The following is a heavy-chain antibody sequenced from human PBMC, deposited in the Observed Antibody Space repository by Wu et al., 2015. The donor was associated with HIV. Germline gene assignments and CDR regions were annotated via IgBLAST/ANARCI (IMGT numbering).Heavy chain of an antibody. J-gene: IGHJ4*02. V-gene: IGHV4-59*01. D-gene: IGHD3-22*01. CDR3: ARRFGDSSGYYLDY. CDR2: IYYSGST. Sequence: QVQLQESGPGLVKPSETLSLTCTVSGGSISSYYWSWIRQPPGKGLEWIGYIYYSGSTNYNPSLKSRVTISVDTSKNQFSLKLSSVTAADTAVYYCARRFGDSSGYYLDYWGQGTLVTVSS. CDR1: GGSISSYY.